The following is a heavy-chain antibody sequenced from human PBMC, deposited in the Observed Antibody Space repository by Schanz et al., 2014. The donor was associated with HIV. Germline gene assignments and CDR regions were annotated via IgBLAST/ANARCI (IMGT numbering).Heavy chain of an antibody. Sequence: EVQLLEFGGGSVRPGESLRLSCLASGFTFNNYAMSWVRQAPGKGLEWVAVINWNGDTTYYADSVKGRFTISRDNPNNVLFLHMPTLRAEDTAVYYCAKDKNDQRVYSMDVWGQGTTVTVSS. D-gene: IGHD1-1*01. V-gene: IGHV3-23*01. CDR3: AKDKNDQRVYSMDV. J-gene: IGHJ6*02. CDR2: INWNGDTT. CDR1: GFTFNNYA.